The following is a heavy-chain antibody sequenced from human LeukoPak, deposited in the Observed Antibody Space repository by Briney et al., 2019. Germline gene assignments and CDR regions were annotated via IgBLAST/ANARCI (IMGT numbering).Heavy chain of an antibody. Sequence: GGSLRLSCAASGFTFGSYAMHWVRQAPGKGLEWVANIKQDGSEKYYVDSVKGRFTISRDNAKNSLYLQMNSLRAEDTAVYYCARDYYDSSGPTGDYWGQGTLVTVSS. J-gene: IGHJ4*02. CDR1: GFTFGSYA. CDR3: ARDYYDSSGPTGDY. CDR2: IKQDGSEK. D-gene: IGHD3-22*01. V-gene: IGHV3-7*01.